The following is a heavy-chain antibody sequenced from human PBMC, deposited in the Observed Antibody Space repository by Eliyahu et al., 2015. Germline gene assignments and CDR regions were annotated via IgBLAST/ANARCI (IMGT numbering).Heavy chain of an antibody. V-gene: IGHV3-53*04. CDR1: GFTXSSNY. J-gene: IGHJ3*02. Sequence: EVQLVESGGGLVQPGGSLXXSCAASGFTXSSNYMSWVRQAPGKGLEWVSVIYSGGSTYYADSVKGRFTISRHNSKNTLYLQMNSLRAEDTAVYYCAGTGAAAGTGAFDIWGQGTMVTVSS. CDR2: IYSGGST. CDR3: AGTGAAAGTGAFDI. D-gene: IGHD6-13*01.